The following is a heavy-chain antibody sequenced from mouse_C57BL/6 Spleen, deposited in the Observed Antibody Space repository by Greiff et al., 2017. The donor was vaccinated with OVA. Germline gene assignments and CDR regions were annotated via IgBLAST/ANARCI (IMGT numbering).Heavy chain of an antibody. CDR1: GFTFSDYG. Sequence: EVQLVESGGGLVKPGGSLKLSCAASGFTFSDYGMHWVRQAPEKGLEWVAYISSGSSTIYYADTVKGRFTISRDNAKNTLFLQMTSLRSEDTAMYYCARGEALYSNHPYWYFDVWGTGTTVTVSS. J-gene: IGHJ1*03. V-gene: IGHV5-17*01. D-gene: IGHD2-5*01. CDR2: ISSGSSTI. CDR3: ARGEALYSNHPYWYFDV.